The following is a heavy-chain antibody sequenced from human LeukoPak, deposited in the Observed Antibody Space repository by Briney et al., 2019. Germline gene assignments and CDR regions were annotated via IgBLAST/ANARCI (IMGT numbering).Heavy chain of an antibody. Sequence: PSETLPLTCTVSGGSISSGGYYWSWIRQHPGKGLEWIGYIYYSGSTYYNPSLKSRVTISVDTSKNQFSLKLSSVTAADTAVYYCARDSLAVAPRGYFDYWGQGTLVTVSS. CDR1: GGSISSGGYY. J-gene: IGHJ4*02. CDR3: ARDSLAVAPRGYFDY. CDR2: IYYSGST. V-gene: IGHV4-31*03. D-gene: IGHD6-19*01.